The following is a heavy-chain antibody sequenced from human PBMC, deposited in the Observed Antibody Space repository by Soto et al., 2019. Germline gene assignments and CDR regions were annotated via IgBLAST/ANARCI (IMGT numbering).Heavy chain of an antibody. CDR1: GFTFSSYA. D-gene: IGHD3-16*02. V-gene: IGHV3-23*01. J-gene: IGHJ4*02. Sequence: EVQLLESGGGLVQPGGSLRLSCAASGFTFSSYAMGGFGRPPGRGLEWVPAISGSGGSTYYADSVKGRFTISRDNSKNTLYLQMNSLRAEDTAVYYCAKDELYPNLFDYWGQGTLVTVSS. CDR2: ISGSGGST. CDR3: AKDELYPNLFDY.